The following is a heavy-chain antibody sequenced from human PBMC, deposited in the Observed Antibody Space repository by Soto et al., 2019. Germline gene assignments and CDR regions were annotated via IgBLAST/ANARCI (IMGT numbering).Heavy chain of an antibody. CDR3: ARSEAYCGGDCYWPLFY. CDR1: GFTFSSYW. CDR2: IKQDGSEK. J-gene: IGHJ4*02. D-gene: IGHD2-21*02. Sequence: GGSLRLSCAASGFTFSSYWMSWVRQAPGKGLEWVANIKQDGSEKYYVDSVKGRFTISRDNAKNSLYLQMNSLRAEDTAVYYCARSEAYCGGDCYWPLFYWGQGTLVTVSS. V-gene: IGHV3-7*05.